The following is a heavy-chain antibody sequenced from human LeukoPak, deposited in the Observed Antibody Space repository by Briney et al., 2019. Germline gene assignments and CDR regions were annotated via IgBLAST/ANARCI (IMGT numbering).Heavy chain of an antibody. CDR1: GDIVSSNSAA. CDR3: AVASLVVAGWFDP. CDR2: TYYRSNLYN. J-gene: IGHJ5*02. Sequence: SQTLSLTCALSGDIVSSNSAAWNWSRQSPSRGLEWLVRTYYRSNLYNDYAVSVKSRITINPDTSKNQFSLQLNSVTPEDTAVYYCAVASLVVAGWFDPWGQGTLVTVSS. V-gene: IGHV6-1*01. D-gene: IGHD6-19*01.